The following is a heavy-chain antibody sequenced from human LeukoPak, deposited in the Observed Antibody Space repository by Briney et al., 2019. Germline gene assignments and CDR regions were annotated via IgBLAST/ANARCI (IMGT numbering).Heavy chain of an antibody. CDR3: ARDSAAAGPFDY. CDR1: GASVSSYY. D-gene: IGHD6-13*01. CDR2: IYYSGST. V-gene: IGHV4-59*02. J-gene: IGHJ4*02. Sequence: PSETLSLTCNVSGASVSSYYWSWIRQPPGKGLEWIGYIYYSGSTNYNPSLKSRVTISVDTSKNQFSLKLSSVTAADTAVYYCARDSAAAGPFDYWGQGTLVTVSS.